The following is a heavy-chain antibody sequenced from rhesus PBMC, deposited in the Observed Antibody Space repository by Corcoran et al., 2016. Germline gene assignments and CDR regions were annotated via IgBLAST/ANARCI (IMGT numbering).Heavy chain of an antibody. Sequence: QVQLQESGPGLVKPSETLSLTCAVSGGSISSSNWWSWIRQPPGKGLEWIGYISGSSGSPYYNPSPKSRVTISTDTSKNQFSLKLSSVTAADTAVYYCASLDYWGQGVLVTVSS. V-gene: IGHV4-65*01. J-gene: IGHJ4*01. CDR1: GGSISSSNW. CDR2: ISGSSGSP. CDR3: ASLDY.